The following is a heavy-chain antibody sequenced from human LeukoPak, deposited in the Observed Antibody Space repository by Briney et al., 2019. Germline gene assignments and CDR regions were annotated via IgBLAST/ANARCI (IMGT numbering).Heavy chain of an antibody. Sequence: PGGSLRLSCAASGFTFSSYSMNWVRQAPGKGLEWVSSISSSSSYIYYADSVKGRFTISRDNAKNSLYLQMNSLRAEDTAVYYCARVGGYTTHWFDPWGQGTLVTVSS. CDR1: GFTFSSYS. CDR2: ISSSSSYI. D-gene: IGHD3-16*02. V-gene: IGHV3-21*04. J-gene: IGHJ5*02. CDR3: ARVGGYTTHWFDP.